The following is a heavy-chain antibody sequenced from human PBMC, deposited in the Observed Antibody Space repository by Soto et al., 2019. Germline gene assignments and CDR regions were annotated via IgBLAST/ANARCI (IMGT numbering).Heavy chain of an antibody. V-gene: IGHV4-59*08. CDR1: GGSINDYY. D-gene: IGHD1-7*01. CDR3: ATAKTTLYNWFDP. J-gene: IGHJ5*02. CDR2: IFYTGRT. Sequence: QVQLQESGPGLVKPSETLSLTCTVSGGSINDYYWSWIRQPPGKGLEWIGEIFYTGRTNYNPSLKSRVTTSVNRSKNQFSLRLRSVTASDTAVYYCATAKTTLYNWFDPWGQGTLVTVSS.